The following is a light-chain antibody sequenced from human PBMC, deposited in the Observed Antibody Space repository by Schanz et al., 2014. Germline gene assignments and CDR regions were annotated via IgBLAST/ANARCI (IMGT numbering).Light chain of an antibody. J-gene: IGLJ3*02. CDR2: RNS. Sequence: QSVLTQPPSVSGAPGQRVTISCTGSSSNIGAGYDVHWYQQLPGTAPKLLIYRNSNRPSGVPDRFSGSKSGNTASLTVSGLQAEDEADYYCSSIAGSNLGVFGGGTKLTVL. V-gene: IGLV1-40*01. CDR1: SSNIGAGYD. CDR3: SSIAGSNLGV.